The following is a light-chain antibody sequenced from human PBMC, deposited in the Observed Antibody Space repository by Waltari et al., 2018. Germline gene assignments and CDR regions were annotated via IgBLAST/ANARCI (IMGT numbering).Light chain of an antibody. CDR2: GKN. CDR3: HSRDSSGNVL. CDR1: SLRTYY. J-gene: IGLJ2*01. V-gene: IGLV3-19*01. Sequence: SSELTQDPAVSVALGQTVRITCQGASLRTYYVSWFHQKPGQAPALVIYGKNNRPSGIPDPFSASSSGSTASLTIIGAQAEDEADYYCHSRDSSGNVLIGGGTKLTVV.